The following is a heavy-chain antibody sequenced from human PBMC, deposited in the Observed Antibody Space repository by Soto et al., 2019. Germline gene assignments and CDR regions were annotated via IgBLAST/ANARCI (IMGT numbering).Heavy chain of an antibody. D-gene: IGHD3-3*01. CDR2: INPNSGGT. Sequence: ASVKVSCKASGYTFTGYYMHWVRQAPGQGLEWMGWINPNSGGTNYAQKFQGWVTMTRDTSISTAYMELSRLRSDDTAVYYCARMYYDFWSGYKGLGYWGQGTLVTVSS. J-gene: IGHJ4*02. V-gene: IGHV1-2*04. CDR3: ARMYYDFWSGYKGLGY. CDR1: GYTFTGYY.